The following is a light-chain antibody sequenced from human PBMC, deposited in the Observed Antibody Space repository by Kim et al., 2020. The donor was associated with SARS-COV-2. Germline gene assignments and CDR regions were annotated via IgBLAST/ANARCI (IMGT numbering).Light chain of an antibody. J-gene: IGKJ2*01. V-gene: IGKV3-15*01. CDR3: QQYNNWPPYT. CDR2: SAS. Sequence: EIVMTQSPATLSVSPGERATLSCRASQSVNTNLAWYQQQPGQAPRLLIYSASTRATGIPARFSGSGSGTEFTLTISSLQSEDFAVYYCQQYNNWPPYTFGQGTKLE. CDR1: QSVNTN.